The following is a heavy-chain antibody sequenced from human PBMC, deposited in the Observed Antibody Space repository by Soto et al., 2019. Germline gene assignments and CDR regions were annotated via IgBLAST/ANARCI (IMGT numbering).Heavy chain of an antibody. CDR2: IIPIFGTA. CDR1: GGTFSSYA. V-gene: IGHV1-69*13. Sequence: SVKVSCKASGGTFSSYAISWVRQAPGQGLEWMGGIIPIFGTANYAQKFQGRVTITADESTSTAYMELSSLRSEDTAVYYCARGGFWTGYYYHFDYWGQGTLVTVSS. J-gene: IGHJ4*02. D-gene: IGHD3-3*01. CDR3: ARGGFWTGYYYHFDY.